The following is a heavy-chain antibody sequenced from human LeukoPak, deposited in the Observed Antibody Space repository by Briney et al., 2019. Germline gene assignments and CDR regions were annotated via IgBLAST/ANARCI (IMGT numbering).Heavy chain of an antibody. CDR3: ARVFDSGSQAYFYYMDV. J-gene: IGHJ6*03. CDR2: IYYSGST. V-gene: IGHV4-59*01. D-gene: IGHD3-10*01. CDR1: GGSISNKY. Sequence: SETLSLTCTVSGGSISNKYWSWIRQPPGKGLGWVGYIYYSGSTNYNPSLKSRVTMSVDTSKNQFSLKVSSVAAADTAVYYCARVFDSGSQAYFYYMDVWGKGTTVTISS.